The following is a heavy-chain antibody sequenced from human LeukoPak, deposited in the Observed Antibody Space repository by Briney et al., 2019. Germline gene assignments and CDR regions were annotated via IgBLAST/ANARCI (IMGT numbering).Heavy chain of an antibody. V-gene: IGHV4-59*12. CDR2: VHYSGST. CDR1: GVSIFSSY. J-gene: IGHJ4*02. CDR3: ATGLSIRYFDY. Sequence: SETLSLTCTVSGVSIFSSYWNWVRQPPGKGLEWIGYVHYSGSTNYNPSLKSRVTISVDTSKSQFSLKLSSATAADTAVYYCATGLSIRYFDYWGQGTLLTVSS. D-gene: IGHD3-9*01.